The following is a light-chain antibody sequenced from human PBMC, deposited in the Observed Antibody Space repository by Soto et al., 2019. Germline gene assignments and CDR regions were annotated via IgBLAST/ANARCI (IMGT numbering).Light chain of an antibody. J-gene: IGKJ3*01. CDR3: QQYGSSRT. CDR2: GAS. Sequence: EIVLTQSPGTLSLSPGERATLSCRASQSVSSSYLAWYQQKPGQAPRLLLYGASSRATGIPDRFSGSGSGTDFTLTISRLEPEDFAVYYCQQYGSSRTFGPGTKVDIK. V-gene: IGKV3-20*01. CDR1: QSVSSSY.